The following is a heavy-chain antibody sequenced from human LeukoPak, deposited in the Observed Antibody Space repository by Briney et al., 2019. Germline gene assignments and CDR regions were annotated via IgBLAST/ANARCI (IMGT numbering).Heavy chain of an antibody. V-gene: IGHV4-39*07. CDR1: GGSISSSSYY. Sequence: SETLSLTCTVSGGSISSSSYYWGWIRQPPGKGLEWIGSIYYSGSTYYNPSLKSRVTISVDTSKNQFSLKLSSVTAADTAVYYCARGRGEGIYYDFWSGYRSWFDPWGQGTLVTVSS. J-gene: IGHJ5*02. CDR2: IYYSGST. D-gene: IGHD3-3*01. CDR3: ARGRGEGIYYDFWSGYRSWFDP.